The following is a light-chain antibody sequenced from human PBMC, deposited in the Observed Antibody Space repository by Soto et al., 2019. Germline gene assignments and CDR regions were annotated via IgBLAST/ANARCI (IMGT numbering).Light chain of an antibody. CDR1: ESVRSSQ. Sequence: EIVLTQSPGTLSLSPGERVSLSCRASESVRSSQFAWYQHKPGQAPRLLIYSASSRATGIPDRFSGSGSGTDFTLTISRLEPEDFAVYYCQQYENSPPYTFGQGTKVDIK. J-gene: IGKJ2*01. V-gene: IGKV3-20*01. CDR2: SAS. CDR3: QQYENSPPYT.